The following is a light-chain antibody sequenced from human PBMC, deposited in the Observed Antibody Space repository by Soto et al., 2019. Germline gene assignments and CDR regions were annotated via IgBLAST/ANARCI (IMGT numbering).Light chain of an antibody. Sequence: QSVLTQPPSVSGAPGQRVTISCTGSSSNIGAGYDVHWYQRLPGTAPKLLIYGNSNRPSGVPDRFSGSKSGTSASLAITGLQAEDEADYYCGSFTGGITPYVFGTGTKLTVL. CDR2: GNS. CDR1: SSNIGAGYD. J-gene: IGLJ1*01. CDR3: GSFTGGITPYV. V-gene: IGLV1-40*01.